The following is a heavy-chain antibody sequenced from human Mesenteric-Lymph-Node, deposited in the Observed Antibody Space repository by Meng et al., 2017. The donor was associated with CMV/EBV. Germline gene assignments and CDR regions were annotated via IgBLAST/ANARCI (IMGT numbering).Heavy chain of an antibody. V-gene: IGHV1-46*01. CDR3: ARVRYFDWLPLDY. CDR1: RFTFSGST. J-gene: IGHJ4*02. CDR2: INPSGGST. D-gene: IGHD3-9*01. Sequence: GESLKISCAASRFTFSGSTMHWVRQAPGQGLEWMGIINPSGGSTSYAQKFQGRVTMTRDTSTSTVYMELSSLRSEDTAVYYCARVRYFDWLPLDYWGQGTLVTVSS.